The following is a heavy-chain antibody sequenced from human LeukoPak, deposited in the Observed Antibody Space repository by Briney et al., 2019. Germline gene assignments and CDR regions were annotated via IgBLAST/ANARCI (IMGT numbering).Heavy chain of an antibody. CDR3: ARQGPPPNYYDSSGYYSGEDY. D-gene: IGHD3-22*01. CDR1: GYSFTSYW. Sequence: GESLKISCKGSGYSFTSYWIGWVRQMPGKGLEWMGIIYPGDSDTRYSPSFQGQVTISADKSISTAYLQWSSLKASDTAMYYCARQGPPPNYYDSSGYYSGEDYWGQGTLATVSS. J-gene: IGHJ4*02. V-gene: IGHV5-51*01. CDR2: IYPGDSDT.